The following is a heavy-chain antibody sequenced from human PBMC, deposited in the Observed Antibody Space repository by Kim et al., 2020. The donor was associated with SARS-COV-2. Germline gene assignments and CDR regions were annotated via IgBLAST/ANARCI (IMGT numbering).Heavy chain of an antibody. D-gene: IGHD3-3*01. CDR1: GFTFSSYA. Sequence: GGSLRLSCAASGFTFSSYAMSWVRQAPGKGLEWVSAISGSGGSTYYADSVKGRFTISRDNSKNTLYLQMNSLRAEDTAVYYCALLRFLENYYYYYGMDVWGQGTTVTVSS. CDR2: ISGSGGST. CDR3: ALLRFLENYYYYYGMDV. V-gene: IGHV3-23*01. J-gene: IGHJ6*02.